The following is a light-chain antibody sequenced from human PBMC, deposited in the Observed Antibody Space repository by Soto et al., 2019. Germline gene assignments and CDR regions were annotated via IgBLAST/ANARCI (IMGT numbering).Light chain of an antibody. Sequence: MQKSRSGSSLRASVGDRLTINCRASHTITRYLNWYQQKSGQAPKLLINAASTLRSGVPSRFSGSGSGTDFTLTIDRLQPEDFATCSCQQSYNSPFNFGPGTKVDNK. V-gene: IGKV1-39*01. CDR3: QQSYNSPFN. J-gene: IGKJ3*01. CDR2: AAS. CDR1: HTITRY.